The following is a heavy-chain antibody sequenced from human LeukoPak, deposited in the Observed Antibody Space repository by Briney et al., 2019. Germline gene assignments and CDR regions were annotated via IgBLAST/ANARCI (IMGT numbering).Heavy chain of an antibody. V-gene: IGHV1-2*02. J-gene: IGHJ4*02. CDR3: ARVGGGYGTYFDN. CDR2: INPNSGGT. D-gene: IGHD5-12*01. CDR1: GYTFTGYY. Sequence: GASVKVSCKASGYTFTGYYMHWVRQAPGQGLEWMGWINPNSGGTNYAQKFQGRVTMTRDTSISTAYIELTSLISDDAAVYYCARVGGGYGTYFDNWGQGTLVTVSS.